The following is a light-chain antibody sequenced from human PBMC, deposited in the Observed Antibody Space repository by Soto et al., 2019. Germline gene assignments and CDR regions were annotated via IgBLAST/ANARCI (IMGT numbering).Light chain of an antibody. J-gene: IGLJ2*01. CDR3: ATWDDSLNVV. CDR1: SSNIGAGYD. CDR2: GNS. V-gene: IGLV1-40*01. Sequence: QSVLTQPPSVSGAPGQRVTISCTGSSSNIGAGYDLHWYQQLPGTAPKLLMYGNSNRPSGVPDRFSGSKSGTSASLAITGLQAEDEADYYCATWDDSLNVVFGGGTKLTVL.